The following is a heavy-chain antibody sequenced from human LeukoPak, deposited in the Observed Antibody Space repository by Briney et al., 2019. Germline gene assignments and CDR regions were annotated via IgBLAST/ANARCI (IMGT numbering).Heavy chain of an antibody. Sequence: GGSLRLSCAASGFTFDDYGMSWVRLAPGKGLEWVSGINWNGGSTGYADSVKGRFTISRDNAKNSLYLQMNSLRAEDTALYYCARGGITIFGVVSYMDVWGKGTTVTVSS. CDR2: INWNGGST. D-gene: IGHD3-3*01. V-gene: IGHV3-20*04. CDR1: GFTFDDYG. J-gene: IGHJ6*03. CDR3: ARGGITIFGVVSYMDV.